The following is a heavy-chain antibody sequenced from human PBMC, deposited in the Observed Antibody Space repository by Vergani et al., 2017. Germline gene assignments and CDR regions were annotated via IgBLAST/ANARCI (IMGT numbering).Heavy chain of an antibody. CDR1: GGTFSSYA. CDR3: AREVMYCSSTSCPYYYYYYMDV. V-gene: IGHV1-69*01. Sequence: QVQLVQSGAEVKKPGSSVKVSCKASGGTFSSYAISWVRQAPGQGLEWMGGIIPIFGTANYAQKFQGRVTITADESTSTAYMELSSLRSEDTAVYYCAREVMYCSSTSCPYYYYYYMDVWGKGTTVTVSS. D-gene: IGHD2-2*01. J-gene: IGHJ6*03. CDR2: IIPIFGTA.